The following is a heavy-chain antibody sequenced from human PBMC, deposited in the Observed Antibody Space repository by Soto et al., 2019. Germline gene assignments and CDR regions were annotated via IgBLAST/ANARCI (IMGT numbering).Heavy chain of an antibody. Sequence: GASVKVSCKASGYTFTGYGISWVRQAPGQGLEWMGWISAYNGNTNYAQKLQGRVTMTTDTSTSTAYMELRSLRSDDTAVYYCARDPIVATIFGSPLDYWGQGTLVTVSS. CDR2: ISAYNGNT. CDR1: GYTFTGYG. CDR3: ARDPIVATIFGSPLDY. V-gene: IGHV1-18*01. D-gene: IGHD5-12*01. J-gene: IGHJ4*02.